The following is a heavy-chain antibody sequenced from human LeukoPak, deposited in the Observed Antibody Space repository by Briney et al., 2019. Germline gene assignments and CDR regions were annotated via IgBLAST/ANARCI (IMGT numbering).Heavy chain of an antibody. D-gene: IGHD1-26*01. Sequence: GGSLRLSCAASGFTFSSYAMHGVRQAPGKGLEWVAVISYDGRNKYYADSVKGPFTIHRDNSKHTLYLQMNSMRAEDTAVYYCAREGVGATWLDYYYYGLEVWGQGTTVTVSS. J-gene: IGHJ6*02. V-gene: IGHV3-30*04. CDR1: GFTFSSYA. CDR2: ISYDGRNK. CDR3: AREGVGATWLDYYYYGLEV.